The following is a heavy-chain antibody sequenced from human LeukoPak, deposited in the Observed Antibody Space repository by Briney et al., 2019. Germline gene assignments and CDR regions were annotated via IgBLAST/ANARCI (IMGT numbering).Heavy chain of an antibody. Sequence: SETLSLTCTVSGGSISNYYWSWIRQPPGKGLEWIGYMYYRGSTNYNPSLKSRVTISVDTSKNQFSLKLSSVTAADTAVYYCARNRPPTVTIRYYYYYMDVWGKGTTVTISS. V-gene: IGHV4-59*12. D-gene: IGHD4-17*01. CDR2: MYYRGST. J-gene: IGHJ6*03. CDR3: ARNRPPTVTIRYYYYYMDV. CDR1: GGSISNYY.